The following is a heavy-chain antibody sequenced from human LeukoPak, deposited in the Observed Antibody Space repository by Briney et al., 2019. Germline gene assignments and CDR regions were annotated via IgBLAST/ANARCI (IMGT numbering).Heavy chain of an antibody. V-gene: IGHV1-69*13. D-gene: IGHD3-3*01. CDR2: IIPIFGTA. CDR1: GGTFSSYA. Sequence: VASVKVSCKASGGTFSSYAISWVRQAPGQGLEWMGGIIPIFGTANYAQKFQGRVTITADESTSTAYMELSSLRSEDTAVYYCARSVAQGITIFGVAPNWFDPWGQGTLVTVPS. J-gene: IGHJ5*02. CDR3: ARSVAQGITIFGVAPNWFDP.